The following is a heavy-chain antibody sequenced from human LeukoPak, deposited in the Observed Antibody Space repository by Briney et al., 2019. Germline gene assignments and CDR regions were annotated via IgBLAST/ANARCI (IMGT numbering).Heavy chain of an antibody. D-gene: IGHD1-26*01. V-gene: IGHV3-74*01. CDR3: ARLELPSFYGMVV. CDR2: INSDGSST. CDR1: GYTFTSYY. J-gene: IGHJ6*02. Sequence: SCKASGYTFTSYYMHWVRQAPGKGLVWVSRINSDGSSTSYADSVKGRFTISRDNAKNTLYLQMNSLRAEDTAVYYCARLELPSFYGMVVWGQGTTVTVSS.